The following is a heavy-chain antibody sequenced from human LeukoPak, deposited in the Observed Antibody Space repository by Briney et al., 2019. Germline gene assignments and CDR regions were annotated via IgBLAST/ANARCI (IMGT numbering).Heavy chain of an antibody. Sequence: ASVKVSCKASGYTFTSYGISWVRQAPGQGLEWMGWISAYNGNTNYAQKLQGRVTMTTDTSTSTAYMELRSLRSDDTAVYYCGRDSIVVVPAAIDYWGQGTLVTVSS. V-gene: IGHV1-18*01. CDR3: GRDSIVVVPAAIDY. CDR2: ISAYNGNT. CDR1: GYTFTSYG. J-gene: IGHJ4*02. D-gene: IGHD2-2*02.